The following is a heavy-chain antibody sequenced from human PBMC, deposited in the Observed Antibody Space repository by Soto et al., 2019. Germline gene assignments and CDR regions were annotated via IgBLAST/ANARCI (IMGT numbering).Heavy chain of an antibody. Sequence: QVQLQESGPGLVKPSQTLSLTCTVSVGSIISGGYYWSWIRQHPGKGLEWIGYIYYSGSTYYNPSLKSRVTISVDTSKNQFSLKLSSVTAADTAVYYCARDGIMPVSGMDVWGQGTTVTVSS. D-gene: IGHD3-16*01. CDR2: IYYSGST. J-gene: IGHJ6*02. V-gene: IGHV4-31*03. CDR3: ARDGIMPVSGMDV. CDR1: VGSIISGGYY.